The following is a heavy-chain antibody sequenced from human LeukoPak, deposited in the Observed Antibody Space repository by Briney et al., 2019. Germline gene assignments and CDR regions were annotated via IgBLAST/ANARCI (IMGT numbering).Heavy chain of an antibody. V-gene: IGHV1-69*06. CDR1: GGTFSSYA. Sequence: AASVKVSCKASGGTFSSYAISWVRQAPGQGLEWMGGIIPIFGTANYAQKFQGRVTITADKSTSTAYMELSSLRSEDTAVYYCASLSSGWNWYFDLWGRGTLVTVSS. CDR3: ASLSSGWNWYFDL. D-gene: IGHD6-19*01. J-gene: IGHJ2*01. CDR2: IIPIFGTA.